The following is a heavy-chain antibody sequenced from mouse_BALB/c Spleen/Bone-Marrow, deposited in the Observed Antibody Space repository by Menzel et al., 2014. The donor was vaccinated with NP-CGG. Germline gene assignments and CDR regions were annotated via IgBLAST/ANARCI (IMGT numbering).Heavy chain of an antibody. V-gene: IGHV1S81*02. CDR1: GYTFTSYY. J-gene: IGHJ3*01. CDR3: TREGDSPFAY. CDR2: INPSNGGT. Sequence: VQLQESGAELVKPGASVKLSCKASGYTFTSYYMYWVKQRPGQGLEWIGEINPSNGGTNFNEKFKSKATLTVDKSSSTAYMPLSSLPSEDSAVYYCTREGDSPFAYWGQGTLVTVSA. D-gene: IGHD2-13*01.